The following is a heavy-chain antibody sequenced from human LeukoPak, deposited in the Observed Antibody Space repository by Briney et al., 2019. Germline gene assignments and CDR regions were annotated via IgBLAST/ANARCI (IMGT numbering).Heavy chain of an antibody. Sequence: PSETLSLTCTVSGGSISSSSYYWGWIRQPPGKGLEWIGSIYYSGSTYYNPSLKSRVTISVDTSKNQFSLKLSSVTAADTAVYYCARHPQRGYSYGYPNWFDPWGQGTLVTVSS. CDR2: IYYSGST. V-gene: IGHV4-39*01. CDR1: GGSISSSSYY. J-gene: IGHJ5*02. CDR3: ARHPQRGYSYGYPNWFDP. D-gene: IGHD5-18*01.